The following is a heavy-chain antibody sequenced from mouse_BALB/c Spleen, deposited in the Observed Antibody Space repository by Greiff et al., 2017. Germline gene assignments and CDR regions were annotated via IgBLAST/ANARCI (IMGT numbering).Heavy chain of an antibody. Sequence: VKLMESGPGLVAPSQSLSITCTVSGFSLTSYGVHWVRQPPGKGLEWLGVIWAGGSTNYNSALMSRLSISKDNSKSQVFLKMNSLQTDDTAMYYCARDLDGNYRVWFAYWGQGTLVTVSA. CDR1: GFSLTSYG. CDR2: IWAGGST. D-gene: IGHD2-1*01. V-gene: IGHV2-9*02. CDR3: ARDLDGNYRVWFAY. J-gene: IGHJ3*01.